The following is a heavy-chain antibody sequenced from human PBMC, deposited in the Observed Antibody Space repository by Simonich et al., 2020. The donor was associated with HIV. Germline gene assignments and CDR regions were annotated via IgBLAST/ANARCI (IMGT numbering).Heavy chain of an antibody. CDR1: GGSFSGYY. D-gene: IGHD6-13*01. Sequence: QVQLQQWGAGLLKPSETLSLTCAVYGGSFSGYYWSWISQPPGKGVEWIGEINHSGSTNYNPSLKSRVTISVDTSKNQCSLKLSSVTAADTAVYYCARLTAGGLGEYFQHWGQGTLVTVSS. CDR2: INHSGST. CDR3: ARLTAGGLGEYFQH. V-gene: IGHV4-34*01. J-gene: IGHJ1*01.